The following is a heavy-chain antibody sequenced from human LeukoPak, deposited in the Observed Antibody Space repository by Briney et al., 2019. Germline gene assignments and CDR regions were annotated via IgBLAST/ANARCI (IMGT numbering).Heavy chain of an antibody. CDR2: LYPGDSDT. CDR1: GYTFTSYW. CDR3: ARPAYCGGNCYSDAFDI. D-gene: IGHD2-21*02. J-gene: IGHJ3*02. Sequence: GESLKISCKGSGYTFTSYWIGWVRQMPGKGLEWMGILYPGDSDTRYSPSFQGQVTISADKSISTAYLQWSSLEASDTAMYYCARPAYCGGNCYSDAFDIWGQGTMVTVSS. V-gene: IGHV5-51*01.